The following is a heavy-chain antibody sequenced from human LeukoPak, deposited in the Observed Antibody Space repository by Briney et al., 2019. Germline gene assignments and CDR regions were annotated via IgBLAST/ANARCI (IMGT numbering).Heavy chain of an antibody. CDR1: GVAISSAGYY. V-gene: IGHV4-30-2*02. Sequence: SQTLSLTCTVSGVAISSAGYYWSWIRQPPGKGLGWIGDIYHSGSTSYNPSLKRRVTISVGRSKNQLSLKLSSVTAADTAVYYCARQSHNCSGGSCYSWFDPWGQGTLVTVSS. CDR3: ARQSHNCSGGSCYSWFDP. D-gene: IGHD2-15*01. CDR2: IYHSGST. J-gene: IGHJ5*02.